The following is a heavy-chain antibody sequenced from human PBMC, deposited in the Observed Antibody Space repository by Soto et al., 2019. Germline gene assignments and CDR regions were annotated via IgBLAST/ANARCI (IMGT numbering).Heavy chain of an antibody. CDR1: GFTFSDYY. J-gene: IGHJ4*02. Sequence: QVQLVESGGGLVKPGGSLRLSCAASGFTFSDYYMSWIRQAPGKGLEWVSYISSSSSYTNYADSVKGRLTISRDNAKNSQYLQMNSLRAEGTAVYYCASSRYSYGHVQYWGQGTLVTVSS. D-gene: IGHD5-18*01. CDR3: ASSRYSYGHVQY. CDR2: ISSSSSYT. V-gene: IGHV3-11*06.